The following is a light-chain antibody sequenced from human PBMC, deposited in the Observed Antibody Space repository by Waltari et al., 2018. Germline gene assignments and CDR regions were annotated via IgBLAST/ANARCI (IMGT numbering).Light chain of an antibody. V-gene: IGKV1-39*01. Sequence: DIQVTQSPSSLSASVGDRVTITCRASQTINYYLNWYQQKPGKAPKLLIYAASRLHSGAPSRFSGTVSGTEFTLTISSPQPEDFATYFCQQSYSVPFTFGPGTKVDIK. CDR1: QTINYY. CDR3: QQSYSVPFT. J-gene: IGKJ3*01. CDR2: AAS.